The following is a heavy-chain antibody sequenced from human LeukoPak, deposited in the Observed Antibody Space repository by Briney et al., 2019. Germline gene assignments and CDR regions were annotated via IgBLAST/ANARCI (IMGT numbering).Heavy chain of an antibody. CDR3: ARLTTLGYRAPRCFDY. CDR1: GYSFTSYW. Sequence: GESLKISCKGSGYSFTSYWIGWVRQMPGKGLEWMGIIYPGDSDTRYSPSFQGQVTISADKSISTAYLQWSSLMASDTAMYYCARLTTLGYRAPRCFDYWGQGTLVTVSS. J-gene: IGHJ4*02. D-gene: IGHD4-11*01. V-gene: IGHV5-51*01. CDR2: IYPGDSDT.